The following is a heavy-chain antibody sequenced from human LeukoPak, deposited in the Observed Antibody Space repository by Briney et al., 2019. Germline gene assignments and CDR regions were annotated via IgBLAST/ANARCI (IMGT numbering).Heavy chain of an antibody. CDR2: ISGSGGST. J-gene: IGHJ4*02. CDR1: GFTVSSNY. Sequence: GGSLRLSCAASGFTVSSNYISWVRQAPGKGLEWVSVISGSGGSTNFADSVKGRFTSSRDNSKNTLYLQMHSLRVEDTAVYYCAQGRLGYSYGAFDHWGQGTLVTVSS. V-gene: IGHV3-23*01. D-gene: IGHD5-18*01. CDR3: AQGRLGYSYGAFDH.